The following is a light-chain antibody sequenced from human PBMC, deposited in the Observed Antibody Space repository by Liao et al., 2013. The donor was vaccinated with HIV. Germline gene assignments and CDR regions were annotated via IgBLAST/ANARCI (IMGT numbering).Light chain of an antibody. V-gene: IGLV3-1*01. J-gene: IGLJ2*01. CDR2: KDS. CDR1: KLGDKY. CDR3: QAWDSSTAV. Sequence: SYELTQPPSVSVSPGQTASITCSGDKLGDKYACWYQQKPGQAPVLLIYKDSERPSGIPERFSGSNSGNTATLTISGTQAMDEADYYCQAWDSSTAVFGGGTKLTVL.